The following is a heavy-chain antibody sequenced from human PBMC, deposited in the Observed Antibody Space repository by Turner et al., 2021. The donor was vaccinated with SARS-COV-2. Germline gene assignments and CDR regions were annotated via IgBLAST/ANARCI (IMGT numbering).Heavy chain of an antibody. D-gene: IGHD6-13*01. CDR2: IYDSWST. V-gene: IGHV4-39*01. J-gene: IGHJ5*02. CDR1: GGSISSSSHY. Sequence: QLQLQESGPGLVKPWETLSLTCTVSGGSISSSSHYWGWIRQPPGKGLEWIGSIYDSWSTYYNPSLKSRVTISVDTSKNQFSLKLTSVTAADTAVYFCARHWEVAAAAYLARFDPWGQGTLVTVSS. CDR3: ARHWEVAAAAYLARFDP.